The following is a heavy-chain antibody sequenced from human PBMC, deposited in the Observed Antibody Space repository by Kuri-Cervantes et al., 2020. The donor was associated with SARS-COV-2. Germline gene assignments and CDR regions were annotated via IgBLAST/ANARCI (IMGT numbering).Heavy chain of an antibody. CDR1: GFTFSSYA. V-gene: IGHV3-23*01. D-gene: IGHD2-15*01. CDR3: AKDQNLDVVVVPAA. CDR2: ISGGGGST. Sequence: GESLKISCAASGFTFSSYAMSWVRQAPGKGLEWVSAISGGGGSTYYADSVKGRFTISRDNSKNTLYLQMNSLRAEDTAVYYCAKDQNLDVVVVPAAWGQGSLVTVSS. J-gene: IGHJ5*02.